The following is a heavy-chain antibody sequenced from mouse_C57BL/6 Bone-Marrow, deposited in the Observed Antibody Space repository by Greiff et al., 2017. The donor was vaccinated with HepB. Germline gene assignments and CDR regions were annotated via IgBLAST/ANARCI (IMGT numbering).Heavy chain of an antibody. D-gene: IGHD3-2*02. V-gene: IGHV1-61*01. CDR3: ARGETAQATVAY. CDR2: IYPSDSET. Sequence: QVHVKQPGAELVRPGSSVKLSCKASGYTFTSYWMDWVKQRPGQGLEWIGNIYPSDSETHYNQKFKDKATLTVDKSSSTAYMQLSSLTSEDSAVYYGARGETAQATVAYWGQGTLVTVSA. CDR1: GYTFTSYW. J-gene: IGHJ3*01.